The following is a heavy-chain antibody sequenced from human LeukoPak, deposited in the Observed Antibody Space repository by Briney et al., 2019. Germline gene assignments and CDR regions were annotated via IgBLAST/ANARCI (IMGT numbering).Heavy chain of an antibody. Sequence: SETLSLTCTVSGDSLSSFHWSWIRPPPGKGLEWIGYIYYSGNTNYNPSLKSRVTISLDTSKNHFSLKLSSVTAADAAVYYCARTTDLDRGWFDPWGQGTLVSVSS. J-gene: IGHJ5*02. CDR1: GDSLSSFH. V-gene: IGHV4-59*01. CDR2: IYYSGNT. CDR3: ARTTDLDRGWFDP. D-gene: IGHD1-1*01.